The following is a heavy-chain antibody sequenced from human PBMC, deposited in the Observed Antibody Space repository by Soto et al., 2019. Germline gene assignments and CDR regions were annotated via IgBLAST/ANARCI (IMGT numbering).Heavy chain of an antibody. CDR3: TPLALKYSSGWYEFSD. CDR1: GFTFSNVW. Sequence: EVQLVESGGGLVKPGGSLRLSCAASGFTFSNVWMNWVRQAPGKGLEWVGRIKSKTDGGTTDYAAPVKGRFPISRDDSKNTLNLQMNSLKTEDTAVYYCTPLALKYSSGWYEFSDWGQGTLVTVSS. V-gene: IGHV3-15*07. J-gene: IGHJ4*02. CDR2: IKSKTDGGTT. D-gene: IGHD6-19*01.